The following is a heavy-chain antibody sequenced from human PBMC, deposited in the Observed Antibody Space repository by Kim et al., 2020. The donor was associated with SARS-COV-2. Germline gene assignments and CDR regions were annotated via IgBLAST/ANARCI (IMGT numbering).Heavy chain of an antibody. V-gene: IGHV1-18*01. CDR2: T. CDR3: ARGAYGDVSFDY. Sequence: TKYGQKVQGRVIMTTDTSTNTAYMELLSLRYDDTAMYYCARGAYGDVSFDYWGQGTLVTVAS. D-gene: IGHD4-17*01. J-gene: IGHJ4*02.